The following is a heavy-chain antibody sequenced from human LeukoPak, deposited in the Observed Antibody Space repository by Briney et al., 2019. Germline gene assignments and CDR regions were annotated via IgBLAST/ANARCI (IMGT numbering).Heavy chain of an antibody. CDR3: ARAKEDGLGIEHYFDY. V-gene: IGHV1-8*03. D-gene: IGHD7-27*01. Sequence: GASVKVSCKASGYTFTSYDINWVRQATGQGLEWMGWMNPNSGNTGYAQKFQGRVTITRNTSISTAYMELSSLRSEDTAVYYCARAKEDGLGIEHYFDYWGQGTLVTVSS. J-gene: IGHJ4*02. CDR1: GYTFTSYD. CDR2: MNPNSGNT.